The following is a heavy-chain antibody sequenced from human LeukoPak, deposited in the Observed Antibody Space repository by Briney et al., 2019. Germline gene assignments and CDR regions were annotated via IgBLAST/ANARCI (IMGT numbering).Heavy chain of an antibody. J-gene: IGHJ3*02. CDR2: IYSSGST. V-gene: IGHV4-61*02. CDR1: GGSISTSSYY. Sequence: SETLSLTCTVSGGSISTSSYYWSWMRQPAGKGLEWIGRIYSSGSTNYNPSLKSRVTISVDTSKNQFSLKLTSVTAADTAVYYCATHYGGYFGAFNIWGQGTMVTVSS. CDR3: ATHYGGYFGAFNI. D-gene: IGHD3-22*01.